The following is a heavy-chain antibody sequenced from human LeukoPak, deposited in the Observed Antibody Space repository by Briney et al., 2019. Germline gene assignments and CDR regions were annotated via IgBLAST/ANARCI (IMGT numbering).Heavy chain of an antibody. CDR1: GGTFSSYA. CDR3: ARGNRLYSSSWSSLAFDI. J-gene: IGHJ3*02. Sequence: ASVKVSCKASGGTFSSYAISWVRQAPGQGLEWMGGIIPIFGTANYAQKFQGRVTITTDESTSTAYMELSSLRSGDTAVYYCARGNRLYSSSWSSLAFDIWGQGTMVTVSS. CDR2: IIPIFGTA. V-gene: IGHV1-69*05. D-gene: IGHD6-13*01.